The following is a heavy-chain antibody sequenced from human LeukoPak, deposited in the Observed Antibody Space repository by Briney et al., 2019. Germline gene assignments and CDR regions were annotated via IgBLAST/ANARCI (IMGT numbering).Heavy chain of an antibody. CDR3: ASSVVPAAALDY. CDR2: ISSSSSYI. V-gene: IGHV3-21*01. J-gene: IGHJ4*02. D-gene: IGHD2-2*01. Sequence: GGSLRLSCAASGFTFSSYSMNWVRQAPGKGLEWVSSISSSSSYIYYADSVKGRFTISRDNAKNSLYLQMNSLRAEDTAVYYCASSVVPAAALDYWGQGTLVTVSS. CDR1: GFTFSSYS.